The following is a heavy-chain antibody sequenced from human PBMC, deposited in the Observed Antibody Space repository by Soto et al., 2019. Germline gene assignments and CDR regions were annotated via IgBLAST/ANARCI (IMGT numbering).Heavy chain of an antibody. J-gene: IGHJ6*02. CDR2: IYWDDDK. D-gene: IGHD3-3*01. CDR3: ARKQGGSRHDFWSGYYRYYYGMDV. V-gene: IGHV2-5*02. CDR1: GFSLSTSGVG. Sequence: SGPTLVNPTQTPTLTCTFSGFSLSTSGVGVGWIRQPPGKALEWLALIYWDDDKRYSPSLKSRLTITKDTSKNQVVLTMTNMDPVDTATYYCARKQGGSRHDFWSGYYRYYYGMDVWGQGTTVTVSS.